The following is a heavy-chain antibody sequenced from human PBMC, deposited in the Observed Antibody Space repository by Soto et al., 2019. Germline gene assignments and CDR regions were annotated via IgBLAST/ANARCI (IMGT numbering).Heavy chain of an antibody. CDR3: ARGGRYCSGGSCYGRGFDY. CDR2: MNPNSGNT. V-gene: IGHV1-8*01. Sequence: QVQLVQSGAEVKKPGASVKVSCKASGYTFTSYDINWVRQATGQGLEWMGWMNPNSGNTGYAQKFQGRVTMTRNTSISTAYMELSSLRSDDTAEYYCARGGRYCSGGSCYGRGFDYWGQGTLVTVSS. CDR1: GYTFTSYD. J-gene: IGHJ4*02. D-gene: IGHD2-15*01.